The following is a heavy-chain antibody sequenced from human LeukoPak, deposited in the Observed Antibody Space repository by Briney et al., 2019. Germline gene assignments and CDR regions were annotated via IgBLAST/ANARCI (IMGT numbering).Heavy chain of an antibody. CDR3: ARKVRGRINGGQVIDY. CDR1: GGTFSSYA. CDR2: IIPILGIA. Sequence: SVKVSCKASGGTFSSYAISWVRQAPGQGLEWMGRIIPILGIANYAQKFQGRVTITADKSTSTAYMELSSVTAADTAVYYCARKVRGRINGGQVIDYWGQGILITVSS. V-gene: IGHV1-69*04. D-gene: IGHD3-16*01. J-gene: IGHJ4*02.